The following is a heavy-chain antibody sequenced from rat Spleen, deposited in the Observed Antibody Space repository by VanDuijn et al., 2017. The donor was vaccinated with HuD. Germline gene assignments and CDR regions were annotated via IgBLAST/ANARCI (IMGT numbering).Heavy chain of an antibody. CDR3: ARQEDYGGYSRDYFDH. V-gene: IGHV5-22*01. D-gene: IGHD1-11*01. CDR2: ISYEGNTA. Sequence: VQLVESGGVLVQPGRSMKLSCAASGFTFSDYYMAWVRQAPKKGLEWVASISYEGNTAFYGDSMKGRFTISRDNAKSTLYLQISSLRSEDTATYYCARQEDYGGYSRDYFDHWGQGVMVTVSS. J-gene: IGHJ2*01. CDR1: GFTFSDYY.